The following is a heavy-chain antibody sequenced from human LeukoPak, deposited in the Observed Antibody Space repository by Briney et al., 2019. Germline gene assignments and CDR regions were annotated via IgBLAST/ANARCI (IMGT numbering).Heavy chain of an antibody. CDR3: AKDQGTYAYMDV. Sequence: QPGGSLRLSCAAPGFTFSSYWMHWVRQAPGKGLEWVSAISGSGGSTYYADSVKGRFTISRDNSKNTLYLQMNSLRVEDTAVYYCAKDQGTYAYMDVWGKGTTVTISS. D-gene: IGHD3-16*01. V-gene: IGHV3-23*01. CDR1: GFTFSSYW. J-gene: IGHJ6*03. CDR2: ISGSGGST.